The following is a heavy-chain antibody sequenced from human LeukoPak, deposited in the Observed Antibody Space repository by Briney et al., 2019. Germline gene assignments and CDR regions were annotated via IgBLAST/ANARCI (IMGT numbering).Heavy chain of an antibody. CDR3: VRDRWRSNWFLDY. J-gene: IGHJ4*02. V-gene: IGHV4-39*07. CDR2: IYYTGST. CDR1: NFSISSSSYY. Sequence: SETLSLTCNVSNFSISSSSYYWGWIRQPPGKELEWIGSIYYTGSTYYNPSLKSRVTLSIDTSNNKFSLRLSSVTAADTAVYYCVRDRWRSNWFLDYWGQGTLVSVSS. D-gene: IGHD6-13*01.